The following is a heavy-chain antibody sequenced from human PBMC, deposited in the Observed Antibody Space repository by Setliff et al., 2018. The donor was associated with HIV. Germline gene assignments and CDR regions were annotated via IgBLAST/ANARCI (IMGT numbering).Heavy chain of an antibody. CDR3: ARTLPQYTNLFDY. V-gene: IGHV1-8*02. CDR1: GYTFTSYD. J-gene: IGHJ4*02. D-gene: IGHD5-18*01. CDR2: MNPNSGNT. Sequence: GASVKVSCKASGYTFTSYDINWVRQATGQGLEWMGWMNPNSGNTNYAQKFQGRVTMTRDTSISTAYMELSRLRSDDTAVYYCARTLPQYTNLFDYWGQGTLVTVSS.